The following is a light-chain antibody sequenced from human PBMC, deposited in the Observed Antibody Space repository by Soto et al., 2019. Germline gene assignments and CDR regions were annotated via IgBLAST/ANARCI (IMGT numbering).Light chain of an antibody. CDR3: SSYTGSSTLYV. CDR1: SSDVGYYNY. V-gene: IGLV2-14*01. CDR2: EVS. J-gene: IGLJ1*01. Sequence: QSALTQPASVSGSPGQSITISCTGTSSDVGYYNYVSWYQKHPGKAPKLMIYEVSKRPSGVSNRFSGSKSGNMASLTISGLQAEDEADYYCSSYTGSSTLYVFGTGTKLTVL.